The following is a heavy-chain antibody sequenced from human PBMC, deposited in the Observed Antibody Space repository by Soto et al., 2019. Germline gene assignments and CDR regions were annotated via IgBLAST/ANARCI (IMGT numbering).Heavy chain of an antibody. Sequence: QVQLVESGGGMVQPGRSLRLSCAASGFSFSRYTMHWVRQTPGRGLQWVAVTSYDGTNKYYADSVRGRFTISRDNSNSTLYLQMNNLRADDTAVYYCVGAAMWTGKGFEAWGQGTLLTVSS. CDR1: GFSFSRYT. CDR3: VGAAMWTGKGFEA. D-gene: IGHD3-9*01. V-gene: IGHV3-30*04. CDR2: TSYDGTNK. J-gene: IGHJ5*02.